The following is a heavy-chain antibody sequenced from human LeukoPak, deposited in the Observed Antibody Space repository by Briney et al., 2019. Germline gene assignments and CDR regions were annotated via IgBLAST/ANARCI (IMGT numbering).Heavy chain of an antibody. J-gene: IGHJ3*02. D-gene: IGHD6-13*01. V-gene: IGHV3-11*01. CDR1: GFTFSDYY. Sequence: GGSLRLSCAASGFTFSDYYMSWIRQAPGKGLEWVSYISSSGSTIYYADSVKGRFTISRDNAKNSLHLQMNSLRAEDTAVYYCARAPGYSSSWYFVSDAFDIWGQGTMVTVSS. CDR3: ARAPGYSSSWYFVSDAFDI. CDR2: ISSSGSTI.